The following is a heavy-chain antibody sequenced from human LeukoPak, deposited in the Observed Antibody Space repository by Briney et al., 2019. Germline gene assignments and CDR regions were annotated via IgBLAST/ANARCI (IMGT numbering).Heavy chain of an antibody. Sequence: GGSLRLSCAASGFTFSSYSMNWVRQTPGKGLECVSYISSGSRTFFYADSVKGRFTISRDNARDSLYLQMNSLSDEDTAVYYCALWFGESHDFDIWGQGTMVIVSS. V-gene: IGHV3-48*02. D-gene: IGHD3-10*01. CDR2: ISSGSRTF. CDR3: ALWFGESHDFDI. J-gene: IGHJ3*02. CDR1: GFTFSSYS.